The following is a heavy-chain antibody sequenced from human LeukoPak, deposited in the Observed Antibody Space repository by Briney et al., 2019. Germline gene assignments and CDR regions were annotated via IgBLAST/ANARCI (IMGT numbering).Heavy chain of an antibody. V-gene: IGHV4-61*02. CDR1: GGSISSGSYY. CDR3: AREYSGGIWTLQGNYYYYMDV. D-gene: IGHD3-10*01. CDR2: IYTSGST. Sequence: SQTLSLTCTVSGGSISSGSYYWSWIRQPAGKGLEWIGRIYTSGSTNYNPSLQSRVTISVDTSKNQFSLKLSSVTAADTAVYYCAREYSGGIWTLQGNYYYYMDVWGKGTTVTVSS. J-gene: IGHJ6*03.